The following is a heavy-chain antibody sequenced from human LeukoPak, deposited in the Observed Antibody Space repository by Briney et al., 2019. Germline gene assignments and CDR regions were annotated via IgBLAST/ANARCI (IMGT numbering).Heavy chain of an antibody. Sequence: SETLSLTCTVSGDSFSSHYWTWIRQPPGKGLEWIGYISYIGSTYYSPSLKSRVTMSIDTSKNQFSLKLNSVTAADTAVYYCARDLVTVTKGFDIWGQGTMVSVSS. CDR2: ISYIGST. CDR3: ARDLVTVTKGFDI. J-gene: IGHJ3*02. CDR1: GDSFSSHY. V-gene: IGHV4-59*11. D-gene: IGHD4-17*01.